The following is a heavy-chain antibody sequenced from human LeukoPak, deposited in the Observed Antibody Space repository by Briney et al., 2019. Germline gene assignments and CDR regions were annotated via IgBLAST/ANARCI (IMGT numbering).Heavy chain of an antibody. CDR1: GGSFSGYY. Sequence: IPSETLSLTCAVYGGSFSGYYWSWFRQPPGKGLEWIGEINHSGSTNYNPSLKSRVTISVDTSKNQFSLKLSSVTAADTSVYYCARKVNFCPRYFDWLRGFDPWGQGTLVTVSS. D-gene: IGHD3-9*01. CDR2: INHSGST. CDR3: ARKVNFCPRYFDWLRGFDP. J-gene: IGHJ5*02. V-gene: IGHV4-34*01.